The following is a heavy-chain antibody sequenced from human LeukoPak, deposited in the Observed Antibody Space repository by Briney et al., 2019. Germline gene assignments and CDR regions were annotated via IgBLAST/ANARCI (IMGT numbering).Heavy chain of an antibody. J-gene: IGHJ6*03. CDR1: GGSFSGYY. V-gene: IGHV4-34*01. CDR3: ARDIRFLEYCRGGSCYYHYYMVV. D-gene: IGHD2-15*01. CDR2: INHSGST. Sequence: SETLSLTCAVYGGSFSGYYWSWIRQPPGKGLEWIGEINHSGSTNYNPSLKSRVTISVDTSKNQFSLKLSSVTAADTAVYYCARDIRFLEYCRGGSCYYHYYMVVWGKGTTVTISS.